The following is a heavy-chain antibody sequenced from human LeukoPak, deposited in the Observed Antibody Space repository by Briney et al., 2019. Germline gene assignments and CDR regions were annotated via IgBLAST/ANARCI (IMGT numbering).Heavy chain of an antibody. CDR2: IYYSGST. V-gene: IGHV4-59*08. J-gene: IGHJ4*02. CDR1: GGSISSYY. CDR3: ARRRFGGSGSYLED. D-gene: IGHD3-10*01. Sequence: SETLSLTCTVSGGSISSYYWSWIRQPPGKGLEWIGYIYYSGSTNYNPSLKSRVTISVDTSKNQFSLKLSSETAADTAVYYCARRRFGGSGSYLEDWGQGTLVTVSS.